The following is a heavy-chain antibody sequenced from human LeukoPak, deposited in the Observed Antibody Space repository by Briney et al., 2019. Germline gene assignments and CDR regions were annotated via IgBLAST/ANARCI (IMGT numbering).Heavy chain of an antibody. CDR2: INHSGST. CDR3: ARGPGSGDAFDI. D-gene: IGHD3-10*01. V-gene: IGHV4-34*01. J-gene: IGHJ3*02. CDR1: GGSFSGYY. Sequence: SSETLSLTCAVYGGSFSGYYWSWIRQPPGEGLEWIGEINHSGSTNYNPSLKSRVTISVDTSKNQFSLKLSSVTAADTAVYYCARGPGSGDAFDIWGQGTMVTVSS.